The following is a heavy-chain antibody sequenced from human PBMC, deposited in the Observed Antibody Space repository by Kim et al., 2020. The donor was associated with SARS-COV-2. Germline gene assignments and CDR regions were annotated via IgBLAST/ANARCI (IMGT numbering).Heavy chain of an antibody. J-gene: IGHJ6*03. V-gene: IGHV1-8*01. Sequence: ASVKVSCKASGYTFTSYDINWVRQATGQGLESMGWMNPNSGNTVYAQKFQGRVTMTRNTSISTAYMELSSLRSEDTAVYYCARGHLKSIVVVIAPRPYYYYMDVWGKGTTVTVSS. CDR2: MNPNSGNT. D-gene: IGHD2-21*01. CDR1: GYTFTSYD. CDR3: ARGHLKSIVVVIAPRPYYYYMDV.